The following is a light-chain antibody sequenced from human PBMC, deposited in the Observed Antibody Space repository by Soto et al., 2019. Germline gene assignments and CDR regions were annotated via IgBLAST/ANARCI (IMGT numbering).Light chain of an antibody. CDR3: LQHNSYPLT. V-gene: IGKV1-17*01. Sequence: DIQMTQSPSSLSAPVGGRVTITCRASQGIRRDLGWYQQKPGKAPTRLIYAVSSLHSGVPSRFSGSGSGTEITLTISSLQPEDSATYYCLQHNSYPLTFGRGTKVEIK. J-gene: IGKJ4*01. CDR1: QGIRRD. CDR2: AVS.